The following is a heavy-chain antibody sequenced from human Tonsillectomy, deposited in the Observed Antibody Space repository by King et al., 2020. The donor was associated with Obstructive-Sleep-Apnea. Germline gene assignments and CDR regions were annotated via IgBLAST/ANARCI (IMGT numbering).Heavy chain of an antibody. CDR2: IIPSLDPT. J-gene: IGHJ4*02. Sequence: VQMVESGAEVKKPGYSGKVSGKASRDIFSNYASNWVRQAPGQVLEWMGGIIPSLDPTHQAQKFQGRVTSTAGKSPKTAYIELSSLRSEDTALYYYARVTYCTSSTNCLRRGFDYWGQGTLVNVSS. CDR1: RDIFSNYA. V-gene: IGHV1-69*06. D-gene: IGHD2-2*01. CDR3: ARVTYCTSSTNCLRRGFDY.